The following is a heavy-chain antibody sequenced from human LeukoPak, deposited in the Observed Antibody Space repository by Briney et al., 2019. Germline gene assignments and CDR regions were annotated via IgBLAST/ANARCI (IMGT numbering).Heavy chain of an antibody. V-gene: IGHV3-23*01. Sequence: TGGSLRLSCAASGFTFSSYAMSWVRQAPGKGLEWVSAISGSGGSTYYADSVKGRFTISRDNSKNTLYLQMNSLRAEDTAVYSCAKSLWSREGYYFDYWGQGTLVTVSS. CDR2: ISGSGGST. D-gene: IGHD5-18*01. CDR1: GFTFSSYA. CDR3: AKSLWSREGYYFDY. J-gene: IGHJ4*02.